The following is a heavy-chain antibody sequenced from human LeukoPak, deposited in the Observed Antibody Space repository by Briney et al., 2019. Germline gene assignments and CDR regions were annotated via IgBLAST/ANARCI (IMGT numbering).Heavy chain of an antibody. V-gene: IGHV3-9*03. CDR3: AKDSSSGGYSYGYPGYYFDY. CDR1: GFTFDDYA. Sequence: GGSLRLSCAASGFTFDDYAMHWVRQAPGKGLEWVSGISWNSGSIGYADSVKGRFTISRDNAKNSLYLQMNSLRAEDMALYYCAKDSSSGGYSYGYPGYYFDYWGQGTLVTVSS. CDR2: ISWNSGSI. J-gene: IGHJ4*02. D-gene: IGHD5-18*01.